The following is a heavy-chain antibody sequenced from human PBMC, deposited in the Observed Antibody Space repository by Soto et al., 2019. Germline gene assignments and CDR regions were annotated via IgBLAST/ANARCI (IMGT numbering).Heavy chain of an antibody. V-gene: IGHV4-31*03. CDR3: SRGGRGYDLWSGYYSVSPTFDY. CDR2: IYYSGST. Sequence: QVQLQESGPGLVKPSQTLSLTCTVSGGFISSGGYFWSWLRQHPGKGLQWIGYIYYSGSTYYNPSLKNRVTISVDTSKTQFSLKLSSVTAADTAVYYWSRGGRGYDLWSGYYSVSPTFDYWGQGTLVTVSS. CDR1: GGFISSGGYF. J-gene: IGHJ4*02. D-gene: IGHD3-3*01.